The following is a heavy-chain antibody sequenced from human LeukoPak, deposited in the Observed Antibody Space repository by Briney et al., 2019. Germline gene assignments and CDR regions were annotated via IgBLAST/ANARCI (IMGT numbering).Heavy chain of an antibody. D-gene: IGHD3-3*01. CDR1: GYTFTSYD. V-gene: IGHV1-8*01. J-gene: IGHJ4*02. CDR3: ARVVREWYYFDY. CDR2: MNPNSGNT. Sequence: GASVKVSCKASGYTFTSYDINWVRQATGQGLEWMGWMNPNSGNTGYAQKFQGRVTMTRNTSISTAYMELSSLRSEDTAVYYCARVVREWYYFDYWGQGTLVTVSS.